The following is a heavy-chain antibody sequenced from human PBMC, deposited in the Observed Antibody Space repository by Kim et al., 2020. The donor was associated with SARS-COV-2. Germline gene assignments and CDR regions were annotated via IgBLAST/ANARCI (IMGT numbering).Heavy chain of an antibody. CDR2: ISSSSSTI. CDR1: GFTFSSYS. CDR3: ARDGPSPIWSGYNYYYGMDV. J-gene: IGHJ6*02. V-gene: IGHV3-48*02. Sequence: GGSLRLSCAASGFTFSSYSMNWVRQAPGKGLEWVSYISSSSSTIYYADSVKGRFTISRDNAKNSLYLQMNSLRDEDTAVYYCARDGPSPIWSGYNYYYGMDVWGQGTTVTVSS. D-gene: IGHD3-3*01.